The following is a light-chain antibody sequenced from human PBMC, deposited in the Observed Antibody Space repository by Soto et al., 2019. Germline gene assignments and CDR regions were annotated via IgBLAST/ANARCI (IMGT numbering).Light chain of an antibody. CDR2: LNSDGSH. CDR3: QTWGTGPWV. V-gene: IGLV4-69*01. Sequence: QLVLTQSPSASASLGASVKLTCTLSSGHSTYAIAWHQQQPEKGPRYLMKLNSDGSHTKGDEIPDRFSGSSSGAARYLTISSLQSEDEADYYCQTWGTGPWVFGGGTKLTVL. CDR1: SGHSTYA. J-gene: IGLJ3*02.